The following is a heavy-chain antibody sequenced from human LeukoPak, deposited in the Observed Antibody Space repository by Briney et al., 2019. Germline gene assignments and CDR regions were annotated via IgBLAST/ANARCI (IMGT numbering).Heavy chain of an antibody. D-gene: IGHD6-13*01. J-gene: IGHJ4*02. CDR2: INLSGST. Sequence: ASEPLSLTCAVYGGSFSGYYLSWLRQPPGKGLEWIGEINLSGSTNYNPSLKSWLTISVDKSSNHFSLMLSSVTAADTAVYYCASSLRSTIAATGPFDYWGQGTLVTVSS. V-gene: IGHV4-34*01. CDR1: GGSFSGYY. CDR3: ASSLRSTIAATGPFDY.